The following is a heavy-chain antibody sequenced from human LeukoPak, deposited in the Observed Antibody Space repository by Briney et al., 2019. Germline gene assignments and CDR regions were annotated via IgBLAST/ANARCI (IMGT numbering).Heavy chain of an antibody. CDR1: GGSISSSSYY. V-gene: IGHV4-39*07. Sequence: SETLSLTCTVSGGSISSSSYYWGWIRQPPGKGLEWIGSSYYSGSTYYNSSLKSRVTISVDTSKNQFSLKLSSVTAADTAVYYCARAAVDTAMVYFDYWGQGTLVTVSS. CDR2: SYYSGST. D-gene: IGHD5-18*01. J-gene: IGHJ4*02. CDR3: ARAAVDTAMVYFDY.